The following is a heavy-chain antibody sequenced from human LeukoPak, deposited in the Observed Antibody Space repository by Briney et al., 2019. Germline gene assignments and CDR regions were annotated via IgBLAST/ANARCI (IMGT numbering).Heavy chain of an antibody. CDR1: GFTFSTYN. Sequence: GGSLRLSCAASGFTFSTYNMDWVRQAPGKGLEWVSSISSSSNYIYYADSVKGRFTISRDNAKNSLYLQMNSLRAEDTDVYYCARDVGASAPDAFDIWGQGTMVTVSS. D-gene: IGHD1-26*01. CDR2: ISSSSNYI. J-gene: IGHJ3*02. CDR3: ARDVGASAPDAFDI. V-gene: IGHV3-21*01.